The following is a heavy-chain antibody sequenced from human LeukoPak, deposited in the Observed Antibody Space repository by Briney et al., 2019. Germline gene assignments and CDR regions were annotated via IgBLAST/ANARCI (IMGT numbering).Heavy chain of an antibody. CDR3: AKVVVAATAPFDY. D-gene: IGHD2-15*01. V-gene: IGHV3-23*01. CDR2: ISGSGGST. CDR1: GLTFSSYA. J-gene: IGHJ4*02. Sequence: PGGSLRLSCAASGLTFSSYAMSWVRQAPGKGLEWVSAISGSGGSTYYADSVKGRFTISRDNSKNTLYLQMNSLRAEDTAVYYCAKVVVAATAPFDYWGQGTLVTVSS.